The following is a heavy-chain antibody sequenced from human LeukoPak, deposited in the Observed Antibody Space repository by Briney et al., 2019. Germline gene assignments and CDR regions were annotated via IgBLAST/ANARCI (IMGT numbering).Heavy chain of an antibody. D-gene: IGHD4-17*01. J-gene: IGHJ5*02. CDR3: AMQVGIYGDYNNWFDP. CDR2: VDYSGNT. Sequence: PSETLSLTCTVSGASLNKYYWNWVRQPPGKELEWIGNVDYSGNTRHNPSLKSRVTISLDISKNHFSLRLSSVTAADTAVYYCAMQVGIYGDYNNWFDPWGQGARVTVSS. CDR1: GASLNKYY. V-gene: IGHV4-59*08.